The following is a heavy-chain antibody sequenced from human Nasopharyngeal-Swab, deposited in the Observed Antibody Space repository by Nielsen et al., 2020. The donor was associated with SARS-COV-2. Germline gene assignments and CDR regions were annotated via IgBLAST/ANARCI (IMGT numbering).Heavy chain of an antibody. CDR3: ARGGSSLGANLEDP. J-gene: IGHJ5*02. CDR2: MSPNSGNT. V-gene: IGHV1-8*01. Sequence: ASVKVSCKASGYTFINHDINWVRQSTGQELEWMGWMSPNSGNTGYAQKFQGRVTMTRNTSTSTAYLELSSLRSEDTAVYYCARGGSSLGANLEDPWGQGTLVIVSS. D-gene: IGHD3-10*01. CDR1: GYTFINHD.